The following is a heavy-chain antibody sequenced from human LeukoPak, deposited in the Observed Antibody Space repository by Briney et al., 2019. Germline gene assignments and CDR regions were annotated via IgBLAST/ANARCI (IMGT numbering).Heavy chain of an antibody. Sequence: SQTLSLTCTVSGSSISSGTYYWNWIRQHPGKGLEWIGYIYYSGSTFYNPSLKSRVTISVDTSKNQFSLKLSSVTAADTAVYYCARGFYDSNGYSDTFDVWGQGTMVTVSS. V-gene: IGHV4-31*03. J-gene: IGHJ3*01. CDR3: ARGFYDSNGYSDTFDV. CDR2: IYYSGST. CDR1: GSSISSGTYY. D-gene: IGHD3-22*01.